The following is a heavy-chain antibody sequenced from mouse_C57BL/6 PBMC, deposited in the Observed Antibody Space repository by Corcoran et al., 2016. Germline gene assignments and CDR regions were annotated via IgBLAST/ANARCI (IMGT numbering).Heavy chain of an antibody. V-gene: IGHV1-26*01. Sequence: EVRLQRSGPELVKPGATVKISCKASGYTFTDYYMNWVKQSHGKSLEWIVDITPNNGGTSYNQKFKGKATLTVAQSSSTAYMELRSLTSEDSAGYYGARSPHAMYYWGQGMSFTVS. CDR1: GYTFTDYY. CDR2: ITPNNGGT. CDR3: ARSPHAMYY. J-gene: IGHJ4*01.